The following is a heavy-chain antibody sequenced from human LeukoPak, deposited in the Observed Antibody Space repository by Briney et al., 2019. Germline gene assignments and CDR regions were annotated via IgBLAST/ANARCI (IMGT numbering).Heavy chain of an antibody. J-gene: IGHJ4*02. Sequence: GGSLRLSCVGSGFTFTTYWMSWVRQAPGKGLEWVANIKQDGSEKYYVDSVKGRFTISRDNANNSLYLQMNSLRAEDTAVYYCARVGITFGGVIVSNYFDYWGQGTLVTVSS. D-gene: IGHD3-16*02. CDR3: ARVGITFGGVIVSNYFDY. CDR1: GFTFTTYW. V-gene: IGHV3-7*01. CDR2: IKQDGSEK.